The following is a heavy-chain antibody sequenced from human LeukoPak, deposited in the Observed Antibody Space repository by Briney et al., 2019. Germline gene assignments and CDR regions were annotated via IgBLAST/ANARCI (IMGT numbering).Heavy chain of an antibody. Sequence: HPGGSLRLSCAASGFTFDDYAMHWVRQAPGKGLEWVSGISWNSGSTAYADSVKGRFTISRDNAKNSLHLQMNSLRAEGTALYYCVKDIRLSSYYGMDVWGQGTTVTVSS. V-gene: IGHV3-9*01. CDR1: GFTFDDYA. CDR2: ISWNSGST. CDR3: VKDIRLSSYYGMDV. D-gene: IGHD3-10*01. J-gene: IGHJ6*02.